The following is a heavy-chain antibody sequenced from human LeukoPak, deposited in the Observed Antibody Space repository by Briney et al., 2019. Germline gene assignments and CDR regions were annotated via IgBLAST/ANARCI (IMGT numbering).Heavy chain of an antibody. Sequence: GGSLRLSCAASGFTFSSYAMSWVRQAPGKGLEWVSAISGSGGSTYYADSVKGRFTISRHNSKNTLYLQMNSLRAEDTAVYYCARGGGPVYFDYWGQGTLVTVSS. CDR1: GFTFSSYA. CDR2: ISGSGGST. V-gene: IGHV3-23*01. J-gene: IGHJ4*02. CDR3: ARGGGPVYFDY. D-gene: IGHD3-16*01.